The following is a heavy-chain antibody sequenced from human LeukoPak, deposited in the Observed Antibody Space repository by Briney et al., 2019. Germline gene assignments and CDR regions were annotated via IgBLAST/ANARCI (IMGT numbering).Heavy chain of an antibody. CDR1: GFAFSSYS. J-gene: IGHJ6*03. CDR3: AREALEGGSYYDYYYYYMDV. D-gene: IGHD1-26*01. V-gene: IGHV3-48*01. Sequence: GGSLRLSCAASGFAFSSYSMNWVRQAPGKGLEWVSYISSSSSTIYYADSVKGRFTISRDNAKNSLYLQMNSLRAEDTAVYYCAREALEGGSYYDYYYYYMDVWGKGTTVTVSS. CDR2: ISSSSSTI.